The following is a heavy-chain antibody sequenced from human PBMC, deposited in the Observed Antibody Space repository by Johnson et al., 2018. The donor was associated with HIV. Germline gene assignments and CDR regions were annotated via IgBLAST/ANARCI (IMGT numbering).Heavy chain of an antibody. J-gene: IGHJ3*02. D-gene: IGHD2-21*01. CDR2: ISGTGGST. Sequence: VQLVESGGGLVQPGGSLRLSCAASGFTFSSYAMSWVRQAPGQGLEWVSAISGTGGSTYYADSVKGRFTISRAKSKNTLYLQMNSLRAEDTAVYYCAKDFVTHGAFDIWGQGTMVTFSS. V-gene: IGHV3-23*04. CDR3: AKDFVTHGAFDI. CDR1: GFTFSSYA.